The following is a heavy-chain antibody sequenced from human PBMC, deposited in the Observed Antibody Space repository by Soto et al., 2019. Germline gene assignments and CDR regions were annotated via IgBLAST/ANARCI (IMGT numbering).Heavy chain of an antibody. CDR3: AKHLALRIQLWFDY. Sequence: GESLKISCAAPGFTFSSYAMSWVRQAPGKGLEWVSAISGSGGSTYYADSVKGRFTISRDNSKNTLYLQMNSLRAEDTAVYYCAKHLALRIQLWFDYWGQGTLVTVSS. J-gene: IGHJ4*02. CDR2: ISGSGGST. CDR1: GFTFSSYA. V-gene: IGHV3-23*01. D-gene: IGHD5-18*01.